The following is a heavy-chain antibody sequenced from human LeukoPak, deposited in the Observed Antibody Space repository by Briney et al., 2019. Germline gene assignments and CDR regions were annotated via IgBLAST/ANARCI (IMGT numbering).Heavy chain of an antibody. CDR1: GGSISSYY. V-gene: IGHV4-59*08. CDR3: ARHQGSGSYPGKLDY. Sequence: SETLSLTCTVSGGSISSYYWSWIRQPPGKGLEWIGYIYYSGSTNYNPSLKSRVTTSVDTSKNQFSLKLSSVTAADTAVYYCARHQGSGSYPGKLDYWGQGTLVTVSS. J-gene: IGHJ4*02. D-gene: IGHD3-10*01. CDR2: IYYSGST.